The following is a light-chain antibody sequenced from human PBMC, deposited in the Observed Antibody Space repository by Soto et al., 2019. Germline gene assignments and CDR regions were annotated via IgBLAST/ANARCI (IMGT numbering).Light chain of an antibody. CDR3: QQSYGTPYT. CDR2: IAS. CDR1: QSINSY. Sequence: DIPMTQAPPSLSASVGDRVTISCRASQSINSYLNWYRQKPGKAPELLIYIASSLQSGVPSRFSGSGYGTDFTLTISSLQPEDFATYYCQQSYGTPYTFGQGTKLEIK. V-gene: IGKV1-39*01. J-gene: IGKJ2*01.